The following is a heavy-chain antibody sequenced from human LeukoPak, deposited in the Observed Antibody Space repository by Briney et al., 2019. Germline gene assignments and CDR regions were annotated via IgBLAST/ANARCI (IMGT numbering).Heavy chain of an antibody. J-gene: IGHJ4*02. CDR3: ARAGGSTVSHSDY. V-gene: IGHV3-21*01. CDR2: ISSSTSYI. CDR1: GFTFSSYS. D-gene: IGHD4-17*01. Sequence: GGSXRXSXAXXGFTFSSYSMNWIRQAPGKGLEWVSSISSSTSYIYYADSVKGRFTISKDNAKNSLYLQMNSLRAEDTAVYYCARAGGSTVSHSDYWGQGTLVTVSS.